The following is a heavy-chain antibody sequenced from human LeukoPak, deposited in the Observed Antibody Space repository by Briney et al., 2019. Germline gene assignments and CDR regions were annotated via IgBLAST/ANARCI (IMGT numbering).Heavy chain of an antibody. V-gene: IGHV3-30*01. CDR3: ARALSGYRYHDY. CDR1: GFTFSSYA. D-gene: IGHD5-18*01. J-gene: IGHJ4*02. Sequence: WRSLSLSCAASGFTFSSYAMHWVRQAPGQGLEWVAVISYDRSNKYYDDSVKGRFTISRDNSKNNLYLQINSLRAEDTAVYYCARALSGYRYHDYCGQGSLVPVSS. CDR2: ISYDRSNK.